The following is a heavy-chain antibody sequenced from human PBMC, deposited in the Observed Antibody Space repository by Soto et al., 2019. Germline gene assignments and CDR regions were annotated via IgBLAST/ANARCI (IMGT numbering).Heavy chain of an antibody. V-gene: IGHV3-23*01. J-gene: IGHJ5*02. CDR2: ISGSGGST. CDR1: GFTFSSYA. D-gene: IGHD4-17*01. CDR3: AKNYGDYGWFDP. Sequence: EVQLLESGGGLVQPGGSLRLSCAASGFTFSSYAMSWVRQAPGKGLEWVSAISGSGGSTYYADSVKRRFTISRDNSKNTLYLQMNSLRAEDTAVYYCAKNYGDYGWFDPWGQGTLVTVSS.